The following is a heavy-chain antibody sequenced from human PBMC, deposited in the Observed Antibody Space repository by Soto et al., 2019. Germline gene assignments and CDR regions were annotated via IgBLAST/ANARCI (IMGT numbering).Heavy chain of an antibody. CDR3: ADGGGSSGPGGWFDP. Sequence: QVQLVQSGAEVKKPGSSVKVSCKASGGTFSSYAISWVRQAPGQGLEWMGGIISIFGTANYAQKFQGRVTITADESTSTAYMELSSLRAEATAVYYGADGGGSSGPGGWFDPWGQGTLVTVSS. CDR1: GGTFSSYA. D-gene: IGHD6-19*01. J-gene: IGHJ5*02. CDR2: IISIFGTA. V-gene: IGHV1-69*01.